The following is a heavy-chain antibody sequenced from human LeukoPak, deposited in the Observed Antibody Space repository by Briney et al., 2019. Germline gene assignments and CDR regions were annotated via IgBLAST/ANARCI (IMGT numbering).Heavy chain of an antibody. J-gene: IGHJ6*03. CDR3: AKKDYYYMDV. CDR2: IHHGGTT. Sequence: PSETLSLTCAVSGGSITSGNWWTWVRQSPGKGLEWIGEIHHGGTTNYNPSLKSRVTISVDKSKNQFSLKLNSVTAADTAVYYCAKKDYYYMDVWGKGTRSPSP. CDR1: GGSITSGNW. V-gene: IGHV4-4*02.